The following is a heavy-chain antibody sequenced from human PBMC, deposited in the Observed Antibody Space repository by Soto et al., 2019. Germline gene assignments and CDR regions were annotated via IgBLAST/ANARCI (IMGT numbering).Heavy chain of an antibody. CDR1: GFTFSNYG. CDR3: ARGITGTTSAFDI. Sequence: PGGSLRLSCAASGFTFSNYGMHWVRQAPGKGLEWVAVISYDGTNKYYGDSVKGRFTISRDNSKNTLYLQMNSLRAEDTAVYYCARGITGTTSAFDIWGQGTMVTVSS. V-gene: IGHV3-30*03. D-gene: IGHD1-7*01. CDR2: ISYDGTNK. J-gene: IGHJ3*02.